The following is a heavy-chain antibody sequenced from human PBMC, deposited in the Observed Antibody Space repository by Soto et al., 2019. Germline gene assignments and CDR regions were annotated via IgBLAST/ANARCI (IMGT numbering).Heavy chain of an antibody. V-gene: IGHV3-33*01. Sequence: PGGSLRLSCAASGFTFSSYGMHWVRQAPGKGLEWVAVIWYDGSNKYYADSVKGRFTISRDNSKNTLYLQMNSLRAEDTAIYSCARMEQLPNNDYSFFYLDVWGKGTTVTVSS. CDR2: IWYDGSNK. J-gene: IGHJ6*03. CDR3: ARMEQLPNNDYSFFYLDV. D-gene: IGHD6-13*01. CDR1: GFTFSSYG.